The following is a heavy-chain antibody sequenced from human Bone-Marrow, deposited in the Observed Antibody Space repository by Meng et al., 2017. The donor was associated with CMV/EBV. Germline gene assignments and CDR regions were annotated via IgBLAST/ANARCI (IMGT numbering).Heavy chain of an antibody. J-gene: IGHJ5*02. Sequence: SETLSLTCTVSGGSISSSIYYWGWIRQPPGKGLEWIGSVYYSTSTYYNPSLKSRVTISVDTSKNQFSLRLNSVTAADTAVYYCARSRYTSSPWFDRWGQGTLVTVSS. V-gene: IGHV4-39*01. CDR1: GGSISSSIYY. D-gene: IGHD6-6*01. CDR2: VYYSTST. CDR3: ARSRYTSSPWFDR.